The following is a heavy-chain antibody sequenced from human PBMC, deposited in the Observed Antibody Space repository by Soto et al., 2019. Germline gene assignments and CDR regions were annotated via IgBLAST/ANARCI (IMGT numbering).Heavy chain of an antibody. D-gene: IGHD5-18*01. CDR3: ARGSVDTDLDY. CDR1: GGSFSGYY. V-gene: IGHV4-34*01. J-gene: IGHJ4*02. Sequence: QVQLQQWGAGLLKPSETLFLTCAVYGGSFSGYYWSWIRQPPGKGLEWIGEINHSGSTNYNPSLKSRVTISVDTSKNQFSLKLSSVTAADTAVYYCARGSVDTDLDYWGQGTLVTVSS. CDR2: INHSGST.